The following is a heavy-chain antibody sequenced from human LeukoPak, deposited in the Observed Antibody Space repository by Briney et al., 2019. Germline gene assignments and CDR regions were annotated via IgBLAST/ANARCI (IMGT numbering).Heavy chain of an antibody. CDR2: MSQDGSEI. CDR3: ARGVYAFDV. CDR1: GFTFSNYW. V-gene: IGHV3-7*01. J-gene: IGHJ3*01. Sequence: GSLRLSCAACGFTFSNYWMAWVRQAPGKGLEWVAYMSQDGSEIYYVDSVKGRFIISRDNAKNSLYLQMNSLRAEDTAVYYCARGVYAFDVWGQGTLITVSS. D-gene: IGHD2-8*01.